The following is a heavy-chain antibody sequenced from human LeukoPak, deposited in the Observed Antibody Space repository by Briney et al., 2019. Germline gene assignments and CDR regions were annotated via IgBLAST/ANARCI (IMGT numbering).Heavy chain of an antibody. CDR3: AAKQLWLQIDY. V-gene: IGHV4-61*02. Sequence: TLSLTCTVSGGSISSGSYYWSWIRQPAGKGLEWIGRIYTSGSTNYNPSLKSRVTISVDTSKNQFSLKLSSVTAADTAVYYCAAKQLWLQIDYWGQGTLVTVSS. J-gene: IGHJ4*02. CDR2: IYTSGST. CDR1: GGSISSGSYY. D-gene: IGHD5-18*01.